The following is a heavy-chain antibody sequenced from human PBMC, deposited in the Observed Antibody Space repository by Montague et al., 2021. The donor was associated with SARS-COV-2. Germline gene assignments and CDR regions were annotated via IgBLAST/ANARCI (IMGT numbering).Heavy chain of an antibody. CDR3: ARADRETIFGVVASFDY. CDR2: IYYSGST. Sequence: TLSLTCAVHGTSFSGYYWSWICQHPGKGLEWIGYIYYSGSTYYNPSLKSRVPISVDTSKNQFSLKLSSVTAADTAVYYCARADRETIFGVVASFDYWGQGTLVTVSS. D-gene: IGHD3-3*01. V-gene: IGHV4-31*11. CDR1: GTSFSGYY. J-gene: IGHJ4*02.